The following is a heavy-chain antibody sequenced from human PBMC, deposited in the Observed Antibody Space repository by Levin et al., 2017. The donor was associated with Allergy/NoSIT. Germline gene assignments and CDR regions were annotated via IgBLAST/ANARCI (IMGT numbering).Heavy chain of an antibody. CDR3: FGELLG. J-gene: IGHJ4*02. D-gene: IGHD3-10*01. CDR2: ISSIGSTT. Sequence: SCVVSGVTFSNYWVHWVRQVPGKGLVWLSRISSIGSTTAYADSVKGRFTISRDAAKNTVYLQMNSLTVEDTAVYYCFGELLGCGQGTLVTVSS. CDR1: GVTFSNYW. V-gene: IGHV3-74*01.